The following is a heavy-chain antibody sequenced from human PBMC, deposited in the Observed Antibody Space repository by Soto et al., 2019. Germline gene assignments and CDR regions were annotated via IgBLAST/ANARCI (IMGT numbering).Heavy chain of an antibody. D-gene: IGHD5-12*01. Sequence: SQTLSLTCAISGDSVSSNSAAWNWIRQPPGKGPEWIGYIYYSGSTNYNPSLKSRVTISVDTSKNQFSLKLSSVTAADTAVYYCARALGAYVRDYYYYYMDVWGKGTTVTVSS. CDR2: IYYSGST. CDR1: GDSVSSNSAA. V-gene: IGHV4-61*01. CDR3: ARALGAYVRDYYYYYMDV. J-gene: IGHJ6*03.